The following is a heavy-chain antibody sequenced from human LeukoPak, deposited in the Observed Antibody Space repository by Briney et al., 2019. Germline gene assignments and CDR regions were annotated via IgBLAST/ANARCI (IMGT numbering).Heavy chain of an antibody. CDR1: RFSLSSGYY. Sequence: SETLSLTCTVSRFSLSSGYYWAWIRQSPGKGLEWIGSMYYSGTTYYNPSLKSRVTISVDTSKNQFSLKLSSVTAADTAVYYCAREARAYQLPGYYYYYYMDVWGKGTTVTVSS. J-gene: IGHJ6*03. CDR3: AREARAYQLPGYYYYYYMDV. V-gene: IGHV4-38-2*02. D-gene: IGHD2-2*01. CDR2: MYYSGTT.